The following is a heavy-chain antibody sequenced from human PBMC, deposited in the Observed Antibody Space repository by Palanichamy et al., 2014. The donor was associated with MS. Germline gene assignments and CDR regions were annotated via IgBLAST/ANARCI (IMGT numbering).Heavy chain of an antibody. CDR2: TKPDGSDK. Sequence: EVHLVESGGGLVQPGGSLRLSCAASGFTFSDFWMSWVRQAPGKGLEWVANTKPDGSDKYYVDSVKGRFTISRDNAKNLLFLQMNSLRADDTAVYYCASERSWSFDNWGQGTLVTVSS. D-gene: IGHD6-13*01. CDR3: ASERSWSFDN. V-gene: IGHV3-7*01. CDR1: GFTFSDFW. J-gene: IGHJ4*02.